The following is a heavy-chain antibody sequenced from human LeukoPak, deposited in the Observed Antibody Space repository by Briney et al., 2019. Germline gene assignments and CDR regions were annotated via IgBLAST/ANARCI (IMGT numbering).Heavy chain of an antibody. CDR1: GGSISSGDYY. V-gene: IGHV4-30-4*08. Sequence: SQTLSLTCTVSGGSISSGDYYWSWIRQPPGKGLEWIGYIYYSGSTYYNPSLKSRVTISVDTSKNQFSLKLSSVTAADTAVYYCARDSSWYGGMDVWGQGTTVTVSS. CDR3: ARDSSWYGGMDV. J-gene: IGHJ6*02. CDR2: IYYSGST. D-gene: IGHD6-13*01.